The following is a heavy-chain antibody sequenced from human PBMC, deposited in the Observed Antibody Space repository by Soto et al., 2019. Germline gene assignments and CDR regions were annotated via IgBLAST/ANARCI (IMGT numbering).Heavy chain of an antibody. J-gene: IGHJ6*02. D-gene: IGHD4-4*01. CDR1: GGSISSGDYY. V-gene: IGHV4-30-4*01. CDR3: ARDHFDAVTTGYYYYGMDV. Sequence: PSETLSLTCTISGGSISSGDYYWSWIRQPPGKGLEWIGYIYYSGSTYYNPSLKSRVTISVDTSKNQFSLKLSSVTAADTAVYYCARDHFDAVTTGYYYYGMDVWGQGTTVTV. CDR2: IYYSGST.